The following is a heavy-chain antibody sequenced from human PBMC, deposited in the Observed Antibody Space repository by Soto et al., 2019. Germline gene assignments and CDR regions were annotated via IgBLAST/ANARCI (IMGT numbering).Heavy chain of an antibody. J-gene: IGHJ6*02. CDR3: AKDGGRGDDYYYDGMDV. CDR2: IIPILGIT. V-gene: IGHV1-69*08. CDR1: GGTFSSHT. Sequence: QVQLVQSGAEVKKPGSSVKVSCKASGGTFSSHTINWVGQAPGQGLEWMGRIIPILGITNYAQRFQGRVTIIADKFTSTAYRELSSLRSDDTAVYYCAKDGGRGDDYYYDGMDVWGQGTTVTVSS. D-gene: IGHD1-26*01.